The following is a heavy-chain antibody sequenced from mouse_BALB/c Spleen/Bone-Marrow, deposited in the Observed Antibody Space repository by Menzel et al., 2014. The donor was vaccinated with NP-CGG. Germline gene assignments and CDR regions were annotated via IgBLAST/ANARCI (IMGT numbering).Heavy chain of an antibody. CDR2: INPSSNYT. CDR1: GYTFTSYT. V-gene: IGHV1-4*01. D-gene: IGHD6-2*01. CDR3: ARVLRWSLDY. Sequence: VQLQQSGAELARPGASVKMSCKASGYTFTSYTMHWVKQRPGQGLEWIGFINPSSNYTNYNQKFKDKATLTADKSSSTAYMQLSSLTSEDSAVYYCARVLRWSLDYWGRGTTLTVSS. J-gene: IGHJ2*01.